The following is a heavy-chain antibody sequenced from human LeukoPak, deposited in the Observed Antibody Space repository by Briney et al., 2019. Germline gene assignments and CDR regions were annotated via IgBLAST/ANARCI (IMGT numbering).Heavy chain of an antibody. V-gene: IGHV1-69*04. CDR1: GGTFSSYA. CDR2: IIPIFGIA. Sequence: GASVKVSCKASGGTFSSYAISWVRQAPGQGLEWMGRIIPIFGIANYAQKFQGRVTITADKSTSTAYMELSSLRSEDTAVYYCAGDCATMVRYWFGPWGQGTLVTFSS. CDR3: AGDCATMVRYWFGP. J-gene: IGHJ5*02. D-gene: IGHD3-10*01.